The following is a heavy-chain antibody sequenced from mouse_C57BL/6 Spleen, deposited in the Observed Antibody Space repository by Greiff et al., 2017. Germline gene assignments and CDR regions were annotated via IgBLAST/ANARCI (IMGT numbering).Heavy chain of an antibody. Sequence: EVKLVESGPGLVKPSQSLSLTCSVTGYSITSGYYWNWIRQFPGNKLEWMGYISYDGSNNYNPSLKNRISITRATSKNQFFLKLNSVTTEDTATYYCARDRVLRSFDYWGQGTTLTVSS. V-gene: IGHV3-6*01. J-gene: IGHJ2*01. CDR3: ARDRVLRSFDY. CDR2: ISYDGSN. D-gene: IGHD1-1*01. CDR1: GYSITSGYY.